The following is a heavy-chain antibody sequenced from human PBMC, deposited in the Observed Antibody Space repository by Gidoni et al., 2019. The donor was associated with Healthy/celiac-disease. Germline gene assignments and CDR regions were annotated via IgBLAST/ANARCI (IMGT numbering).Heavy chain of an antibody. CDR1: GFTFRSYG. CDR2: ISYDGSNK. J-gene: IGHJ6*02. CDR3: AKVPIYRYYYYYGMDV. D-gene: IGHD3-9*01. Sequence: QVQLVESGGGVVQPGRSLRLSCAASGFTFRSYGMHWVRQAPGKGLEWVAVISYDGSNKYYADSVKGRFTISRDNSKNTLYLQMNSLRAEDTAVYYCAKVPIYRYYYYYGMDVWGQGTTVTVSS. V-gene: IGHV3-30*18.